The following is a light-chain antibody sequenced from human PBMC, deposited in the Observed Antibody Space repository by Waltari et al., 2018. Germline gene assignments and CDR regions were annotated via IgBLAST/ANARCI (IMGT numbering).Light chain of an antibody. CDR3: AAWDDSLNEV. Sequence: QSVLTQPPSASGTPGQRVTISCSGSSSNIGSNTVNWYQQLPGTAPKLLIYSNNQRPSGVPDRVSGFKSGTSASLAISGLQSEDEADYYCAAWDDSLNEVFGTGTKVTVL. J-gene: IGLJ1*01. CDR1: SSNIGSNT. CDR2: SNN. V-gene: IGLV1-44*01.